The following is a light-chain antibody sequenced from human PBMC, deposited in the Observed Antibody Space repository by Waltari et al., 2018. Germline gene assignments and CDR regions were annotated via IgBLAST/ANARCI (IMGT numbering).Light chain of an antibody. CDR2: KDT. CDR3: HAAADNNWF. V-gene: IGLV3-27*01. CDR1: VLAETY. Sequence: YDLTQPFSVSVSPGQTATITCSGDVLAETYVRWFQQKPGQAPTLILYKDTERPSGIPDRFSGSSSGSTVTLTIRGALLEDEADYHCHAAADNNWFFGGGTKLTVL. J-gene: IGLJ2*01.